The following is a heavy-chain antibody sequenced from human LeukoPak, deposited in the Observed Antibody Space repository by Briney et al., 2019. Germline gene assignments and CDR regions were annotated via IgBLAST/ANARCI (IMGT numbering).Heavy chain of an antibody. CDR2: ISSRAITI. CDR3: ARGLRYFDWLFPPYYYYYMDV. D-gene: IGHD3-9*01. CDR1: GFTFNDYY. J-gene: IGHJ6*03. Sequence: GGSLRLSCAASGFTFNDYYMSWIRQAPGKGLEWVSSISSRAITIYYADSVKGRFTISRDNAKNSLYLQMNSLRAEDTAVYYCARGLRYFDWLFPPYYYYYMDVWGKGTTVTVSS. V-gene: IGHV3-11*01.